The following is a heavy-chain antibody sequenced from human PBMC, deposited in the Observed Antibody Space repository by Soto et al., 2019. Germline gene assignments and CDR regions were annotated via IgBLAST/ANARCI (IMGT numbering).Heavy chain of an antibody. CDR1: GGSFSGYY. D-gene: IGHD1-26*01. Sequence: QVQLQQWGAGLLKPSETLSLTCAVYGGSFSGYYWSWIRQPPGKGLEWIGYIYYSGSTYYNPSLKSRVTISVDTSKNQFSLKLSSVTAADTAVYYCAREVGEDSFDYWGQGTLVTVSS. CDR3: AREVGEDSFDY. J-gene: IGHJ4*02. V-gene: IGHV4-34*01. CDR2: IYYSGST.